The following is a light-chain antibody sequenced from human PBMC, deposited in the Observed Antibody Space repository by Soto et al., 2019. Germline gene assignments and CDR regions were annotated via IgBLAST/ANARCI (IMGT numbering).Light chain of an antibody. CDR2: AAS. Sequence: DIQLTQSPSFLSASVGDRVTITCRASQGISSYLAWYQQKPGKAPKLLIYAASSLQSGVPSRFSGSGSGTEFTLTISSLQPEDFATYYCQQSSTWTFGQGTKVDIK. CDR3: QQSSTWT. J-gene: IGKJ1*01. CDR1: QGISSY. V-gene: IGKV1-9*01.